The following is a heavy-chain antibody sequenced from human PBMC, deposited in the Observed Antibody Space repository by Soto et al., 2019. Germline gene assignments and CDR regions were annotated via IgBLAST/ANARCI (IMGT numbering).Heavy chain of an antibody. J-gene: IGHJ1*01. V-gene: IGHV2-5*02. Sequence: QITLKESGPTLVNPTQALTLTCTFTGFSLTTSGVGVGWISQPPGKALEWLALIYWDDDKRYSPSLKSWLTITKDTSKTQVVLTMTNMDPVDTATSYCKHRVGVVATWTAEYFQHWGQGTLVTAPS. CDR2: IYWDDDK. D-gene: IGHD2-15*01. CDR3: KHRVGVVATWTAEYFQH. CDR1: GFSLTTSGVG.